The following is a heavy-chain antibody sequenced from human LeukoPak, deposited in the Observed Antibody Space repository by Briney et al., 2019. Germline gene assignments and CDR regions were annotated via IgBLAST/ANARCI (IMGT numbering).Heavy chain of an antibody. D-gene: IGHD3-22*01. Sequence: GESLKISCKGSGYSFTSYWIGWVRQMPGKGLEWMGIIYPGDSDTRYSPSFQGQVTISADKSISTAYLQWSSLKASDTAMYYCARQSHVYYYDSSGYLSHDAFDIWGQGTMVTVSS. CDR3: ARQSHVYYYDSSGYLSHDAFDI. CDR2: IYPGDSDT. V-gene: IGHV5-51*01. CDR1: GYSFTSYW. J-gene: IGHJ3*02.